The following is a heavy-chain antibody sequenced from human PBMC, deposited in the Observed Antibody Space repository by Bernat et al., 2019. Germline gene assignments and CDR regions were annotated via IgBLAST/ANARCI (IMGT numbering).Heavy chain of an antibody. D-gene: IGHD2-2*01. J-gene: IGHJ4*02. CDR1: GFTFRGYG. Sequence: EVQLVESGGGLVQPGGSLRLSCAASGFTFRGYGMTWVRQAPGKGLEWVANIKQDGSEKYYVESVKGRFTISRDNAKNSLDLQMNSLRAEDTAVYYCARVRSTSRNFVYWGQGTLVTVSS. CDR2: IKQDGSEK. CDR3: ARVRSTSRNFVY. V-gene: IGHV3-7*03.